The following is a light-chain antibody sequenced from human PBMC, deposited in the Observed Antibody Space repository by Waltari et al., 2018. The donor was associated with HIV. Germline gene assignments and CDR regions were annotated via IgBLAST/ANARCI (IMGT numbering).Light chain of an antibody. CDR3: SSYTATTAIL. Sequence: QSVLTQPASVSGSPGQSITISCTGTNSDVGDYNYVSWYHQQPGKAPKLLIYEVTHRPSGISSRFSGFKSGNTASMTISGLQAEDEADYYCSSYTATTAILFGGGTKVTVL. CDR2: EVT. V-gene: IGLV2-14*01. CDR1: NSDVGDYNY. J-gene: IGLJ3*02.